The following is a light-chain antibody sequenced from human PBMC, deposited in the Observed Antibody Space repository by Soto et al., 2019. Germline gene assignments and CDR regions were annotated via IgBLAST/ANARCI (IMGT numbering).Light chain of an antibody. J-gene: IGKJ4*01. CDR3: QQYGSSPRLT. CDR1: QSVSSSY. Sequence: EIVLTQSPGTLSLSPGERATLSCRASQSVSSSYLAWYQQKPGQAPRLLIYGASSRATGIPDRFSGSGSGTDFTLTISRPEPEDFAVYCCQQYGSSPRLTFGGGTKVEIK. CDR2: GAS. V-gene: IGKV3-20*01.